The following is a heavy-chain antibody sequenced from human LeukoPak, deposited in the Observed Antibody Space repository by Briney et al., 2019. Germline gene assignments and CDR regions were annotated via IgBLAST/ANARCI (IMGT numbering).Heavy chain of an antibody. J-gene: IGHJ5*02. CDR2: IYGDGRT. D-gene: IGHD6-19*01. CDR1: GFSVSNNY. CDR3: AKCSTSAYTTGWCNWIDP. Sequence: GGSLRLSCVVSGFSVSNNYIIWVRQAPGNGLERVSVIYGDGRTSHSAFVRGRFTISRDNSKNIVSLQMNSLRADDTAVYYCAKCSTSAYTTGWCNWIDPWGQGTLVTVSS. V-gene: IGHV3-53*01.